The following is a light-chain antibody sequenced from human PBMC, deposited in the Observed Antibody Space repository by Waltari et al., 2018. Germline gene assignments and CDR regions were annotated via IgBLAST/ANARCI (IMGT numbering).Light chain of an antibody. CDR3: QQYSNWPYT. CDR2: GAS. Sequence: EIVMTQSPATLSVSPGERATLSCRASQSVSSNLAWYQQKPGQALSLLIYGASTRATGIPGRFGGSGSGTEFTLTISRLQSEEFAVYYCQQYSNWPYTFGQGTKLEIK. V-gene: IGKV3-15*01. CDR1: QSVSSN. J-gene: IGKJ2*01.